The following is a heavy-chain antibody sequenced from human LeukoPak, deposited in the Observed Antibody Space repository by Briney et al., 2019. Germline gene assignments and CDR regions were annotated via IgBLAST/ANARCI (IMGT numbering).Heavy chain of an antibody. V-gene: IGHV3-53*01. J-gene: IGHJ4*02. Sequence: GGSLRLSCAASGITFSSYAMNWVRQAPGKGLEWVSVIYSGGSTYYADSVKGRFTVSRDNSKNTLYLQMNSLRAEDTAVYYCASSEAVAGTGNFDYWGQGTLVTVSS. D-gene: IGHD6-19*01. CDR3: ASSEAVAGTGNFDY. CDR1: GITFSSYA. CDR2: IYSGGST.